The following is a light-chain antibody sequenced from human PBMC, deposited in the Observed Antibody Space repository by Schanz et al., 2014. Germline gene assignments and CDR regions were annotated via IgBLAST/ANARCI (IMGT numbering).Light chain of an antibody. CDR2: DVS. J-gene: IGLJ2*01. CDR3: CSYAGSYTHVV. CDR1: SSDVGGYNY. Sequence: QSALTQPASVSGSPGQSITISCTGTSSDVGGYNYVSWYQHHPGKAPKLMIYDVSNRPSGVSNRFSGSKSGNTASLTISGLQAEDEADYYCCSYAGSYTHVVFGGGTKLTVL. V-gene: IGLV2-14*03.